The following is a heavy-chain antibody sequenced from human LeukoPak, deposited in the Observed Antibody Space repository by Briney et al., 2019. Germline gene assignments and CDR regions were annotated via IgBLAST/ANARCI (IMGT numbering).Heavy chain of an antibody. CDR1: GFTFSSYA. J-gene: IGHJ4*02. CDR2: IRYDGSER. CDR3: AKRGSAWDLDY. V-gene: IGHV3-30*02. Sequence: GGSLRLTCAASGFTFSSYAMHWVRPAPGKGLEWVAVIRYDGSERYYADSVKGRFTISRDASKNTLYLQMNALRTEDTAVYYCAKRGSAWDLDYWGQGTLVTVPS. D-gene: IGHD6-19*01.